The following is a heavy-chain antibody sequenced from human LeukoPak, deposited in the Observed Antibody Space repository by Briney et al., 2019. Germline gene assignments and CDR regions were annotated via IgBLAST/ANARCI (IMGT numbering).Heavy chain of an antibody. CDR1: GYSISSGYY. CDR2: IYHSGST. V-gene: IGHV4-38-2*01. Sequence: PSETPSLTCAVSGYSISSGYYWGWIRQPPGKGLEWIGSIYHSGSTYYNPSLKSRVTISVDTSKNQFSLKLSSVTAADTAVYYCARHTIFGVVLYNWFDPWGQGTLVTVSS. J-gene: IGHJ5*02. CDR3: ARHTIFGVVLYNWFDP. D-gene: IGHD3-3*01.